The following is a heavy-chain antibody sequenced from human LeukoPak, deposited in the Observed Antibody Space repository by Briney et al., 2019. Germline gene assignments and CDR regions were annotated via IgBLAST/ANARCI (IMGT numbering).Heavy chain of an antibody. J-gene: IGHJ4*02. V-gene: IGHV1-18*01. D-gene: IGHD3-10*01. CDR3: ARESLSYYGSGSYYPTDY. Sequence: ASVKVSCKASGYTFTSYGISWARQAPGQGLEWMGWISAYNGNTNYAQKLQGRVTMTTDTSTSTAYMELRSLRSDDTAVYYCARESLSYYGSGSYYPTDYWGQGTLVTVSS. CDR2: ISAYNGNT. CDR1: GYTFTSYG.